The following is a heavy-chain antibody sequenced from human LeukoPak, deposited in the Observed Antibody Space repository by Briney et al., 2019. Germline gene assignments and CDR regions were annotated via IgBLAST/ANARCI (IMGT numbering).Heavy chain of an antibody. CDR1: GFSFGSVS. J-gene: IGHJ4*02. D-gene: IGHD1-1*01. Sequence: GGSLRLSCAASGFSFGSVSMNWVRQTPGKGLEWISYIDTGGGIPYEESVRGRFTSSRDNAKNSVFMQMVSLRDEDTAMYICVRDHNWAFDYWGRGTLVTVSS. V-gene: IGHV3-48*02. CDR2: IDTGGGI. CDR3: VRDHNWAFDY.